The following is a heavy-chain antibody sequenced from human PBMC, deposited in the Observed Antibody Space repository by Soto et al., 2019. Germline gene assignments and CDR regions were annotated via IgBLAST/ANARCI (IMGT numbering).Heavy chain of an antibody. CDR3: ARTSDSSSGYYYGMDV. J-gene: IGHJ6*02. CDR1: GFSLSTSGMR. Sequence: SGPTLVNPTQTLTLTCTFSGFSLSTSGMRVSWIRQPPGKALEWLARIDWDDDKFYSTSLKTRLTISKDTSKNQVVLTMTNMDPVDTATYYCARTSDSSSGYYYGMDVWGQGXTVTVYS. D-gene: IGHD6-6*01. V-gene: IGHV2-70*04. CDR2: IDWDDDK.